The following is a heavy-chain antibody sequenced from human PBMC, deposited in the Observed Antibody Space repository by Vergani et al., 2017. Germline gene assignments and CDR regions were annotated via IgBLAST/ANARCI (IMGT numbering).Heavy chain of an antibody. CDR3: SRGRGYSFGYSDY. J-gene: IGHJ4*02. D-gene: IGHD5-18*01. Sequence: EVQLMESGGGLVQPGGSLRLSCAASGFSFGDYAMTWVRQAPGKGLEWVAFIRNKAYGGTTEYAASVKGRFTISSDDSKRLAYLQLSGLKTEDTAVYFCSRGRGYSFGYSDYWVQGTLVTVSS. CDR1: GFSFGDYA. V-gene: IGHV3-49*04. CDR2: IRNKAYGGTT.